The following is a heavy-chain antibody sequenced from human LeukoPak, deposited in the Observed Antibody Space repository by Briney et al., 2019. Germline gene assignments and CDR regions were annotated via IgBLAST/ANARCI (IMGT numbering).Heavy chain of an antibody. CDR3: AGPGTYYDFWSGSDIGYYFDY. J-gene: IGHJ4*02. Sequence: GGSLRLSCAASGFTFSSYAMSWVRQAPGEGLEWVSAISGSGGSTYYADSVKGRFTISRDNSKNTLYLQMNSLRAEDTAVYYCAGPGTYYDFWSGSDIGYYFDYWGQGTLVTVSS. CDR2: ISGSGGST. CDR1: GFTFSSYA. D-gene: IGHD3-3*01. V-gene: IGHV3-23*01.